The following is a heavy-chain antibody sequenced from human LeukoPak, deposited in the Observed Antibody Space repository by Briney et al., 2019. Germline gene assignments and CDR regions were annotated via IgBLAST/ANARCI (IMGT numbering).Heavy chain of an antibody. J-gene: IGHJ4*02. CDR3: ARYSGSGYGMFQFDS. Sequence: PSETLSLTCTVSGGSMNTYYWTWIRQPAGKGLQWIGYIYPSSFTNYNPSLESRVTMSVDTSKNQFSLKLTSVTAADTAVYYCARYSGSGYGMFQFDSWGQGTLVTVAS. CDR1: GGSMNTYY. CDR2: IYPSSFT. V-gene: IGHV4-4*07. D-gene: IGHD3-10*01.